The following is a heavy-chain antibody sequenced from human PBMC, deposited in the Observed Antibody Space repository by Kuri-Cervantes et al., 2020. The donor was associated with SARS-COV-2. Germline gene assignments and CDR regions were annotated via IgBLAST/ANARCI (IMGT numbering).Heavy chain of an antibody. CDR1: GFSFSSSN. Sequence: GESLKISCAGSGFSFSSSNMNWVRQAPGKGLEWVSYISSSSSTIYYADSVKGRFTISRDNSKNTLYLQMNSLRAEDTAVYYCARAPTYYDSSGPTYYFDYWGQGTLVTVSS. CDR3: ARAPTYYDSSGPTYYFDY. CDR2: ISSSSSTI. V-gene: IGHV3-48*01. D-gene: IGHD3-22*01. J-gene: IGHJ4*02.